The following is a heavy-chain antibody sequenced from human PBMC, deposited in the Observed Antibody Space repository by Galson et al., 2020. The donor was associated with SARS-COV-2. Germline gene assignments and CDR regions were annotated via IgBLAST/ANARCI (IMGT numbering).Heavy chain of an antibody. Sequence: PSETLSLTCAVFGGSSSGYSWTWIRQPPGKGLEWIGEINLSGRTRYNPSLKSRVSMPVDTSKNQFSLRLSSVTAADTAVYYCARGFDGLYDSSGFFGLGVFFYYGLDVWGQGTTVSVSS. CDR3: ARGFDGLYDSSGFFGLGVFFYYGLDV. CDR2: INLSGRT. D-gene: IGHD3-22*01. J-gene: IGHJ6*02. V-gene: IGHV4-34*01. CDR1: GGSSSGYS.